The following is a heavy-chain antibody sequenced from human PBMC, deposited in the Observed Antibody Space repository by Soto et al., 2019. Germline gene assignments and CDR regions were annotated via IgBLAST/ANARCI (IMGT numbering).Heavy chain of an antibody. CDR1: GVTFSSYA. D-gene: IGHD3-22*01. CDR3: ATTLYDSSGYPVYFDY. Sequence: SVKVSCKASGVTFSSYAISWVRQAPGQGLEWMGGIIPIFGTANYAQKFQGRVTITADESTSTAYMELSSLRSEDTAVYYCATTLYDSSGYPVYFDYWGQGTLVTVSS. J-gene: IGHJ4*02. V-gene: IGHV1-69*13. CDR2: IIPIFGTA.